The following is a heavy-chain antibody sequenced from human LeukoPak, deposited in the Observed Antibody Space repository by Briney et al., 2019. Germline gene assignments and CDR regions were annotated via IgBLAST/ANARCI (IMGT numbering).Heavy chain of an antibody. CDR2: IVVGSGNT. V-gene: IGHV1-58*02. CDR1: GFTFTSSA. D-gene: IGHD3-3*01. CDR3: ATVRLFDFWD. J-gene: IGHJ4*02. Sequence: ASVKVSCKASGFTFTSSAMQWVRQARGQRLEWIGWIVVGSGNTNYAQKFQGRVTMTEDTSTDTAYMELSSLRSEDTAVYYCATVRLFDFWDWGQGTLVTVSS.